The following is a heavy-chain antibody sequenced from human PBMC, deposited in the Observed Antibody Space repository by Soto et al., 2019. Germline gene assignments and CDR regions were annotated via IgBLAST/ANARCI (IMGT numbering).Heavy chain of an antibody. CDR2: ISSSSTI. Sequence: GGSLRLSCAASGFTFSSYSMNWVRQAPGKGLEWVSYISSSSTIYYADSVKGRFTISRDNAKNSLYLQMNSLRDEDTAVYYCARDHVRYYYDSSGYYYFDYWGQGTLVTVSS. V-gene: IGHV3-48*02. CDR1: GFTFSSYS. D-gene: IGHD3-22*01. CDR3: ARDHVRYYYDSSGYYYFDY. J-gene: IGHJ4*02.